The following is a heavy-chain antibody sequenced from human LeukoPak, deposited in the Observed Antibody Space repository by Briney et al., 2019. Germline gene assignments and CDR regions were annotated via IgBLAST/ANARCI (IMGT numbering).Heavy chain of an antibody. J-gene: IGHJ4*02. CDR1: GFTFSNYW. D-gene: IGHD5-12*01. CDR2: INTDGSIT. V-gene: IGHV3-74*01. CDR3: AKVMSRDIVATAPFDY. Sequence: PGGSLRLSCSASGFTFSNYWMHWVRQAPEKGLVWVSRINTDGSITNYADSVKGRFTISRDNTKNSLYLQMNSLRAEDTALYYCAKVMSRDIVATAPFDYWGQGTLVTVSS.